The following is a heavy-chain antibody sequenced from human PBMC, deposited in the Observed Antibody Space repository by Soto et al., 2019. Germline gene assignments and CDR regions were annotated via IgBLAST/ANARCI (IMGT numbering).Heavy chain of an antibody. Sequence: QVQLVESGGGVVQPGRSVRISCTASGFTFKSYTFQWVRQAPGKGLEWVAVISDDGSDKDYADSVRGRFTFSRDNSKNTLYLQMNHLRPEDTAVYFCALVQLTGYSSHGLEVWGQGTTVTVSS. V-gene: IGHV3-30-3*01. CDR3: ALVQLTGYSSHGLEV. D-gene: IGHD6-13*01. CDR1: GFTFKSYT. CDR2: ISDDGSDK. J-gene: IGHJ6*02.